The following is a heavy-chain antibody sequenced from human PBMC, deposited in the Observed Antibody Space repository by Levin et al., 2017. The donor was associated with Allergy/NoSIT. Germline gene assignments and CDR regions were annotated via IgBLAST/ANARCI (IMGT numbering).Heavy chain of an antibody. J-gene: IGHJ4*02. CDR1: RSTFSTYG. D-gene: IGHD4-11*01. CDR3: AKDSSNSWFDY. Sequence: PGGSLRLSCAASRSTFSTYGMSWVRQAPGKGPDWVATITDTGAATYYPDSVRGRFTISRDNSKNTLYLQMNSLRVEDTALYYCAKDSSNSWFDYWGRGTLVTVPS. CDR2: ITDTGAAT. V-gene: IGHV3-23*01.